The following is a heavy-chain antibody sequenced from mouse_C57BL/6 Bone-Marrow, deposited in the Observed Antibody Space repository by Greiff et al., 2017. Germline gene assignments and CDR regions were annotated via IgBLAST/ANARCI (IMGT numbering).Heavy chain of an antibody. J-gene: IGHJ1*03. CDR3: TSHYYGSSYDWYFDV. D-gene: IGHD1-1*01. CDR1: GFNIKDDY. Sequence: VQLKESGAELVRPGASVKLSCTASGFNIKDDYMHWVKQRPEQGLEWIGWIDPENGDTEYASKFQGKATITADTSSNTAYLQLSSLTSEDTAVYYGTSHYYGSSYDWYFDVWGTGTTVTVSS. CDR2: IDPENGDT. V-gene: IGHV14-4*01.